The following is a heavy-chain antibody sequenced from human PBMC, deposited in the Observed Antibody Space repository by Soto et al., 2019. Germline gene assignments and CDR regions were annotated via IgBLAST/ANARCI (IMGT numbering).Heavy chain of an antibody. CDR2: IYYSAST. D-gene: IGHD2-8*02. Sequence: PSETLSLTCTVSGGSISSYYWSWIRQPPGKGLEWIGYIYYSASTNYSPSLKSRVTISVDTSKNQFSLKLTSVTAADTAVYYCARDKITGLFDYWGQGTLVTVSS. J-gene: IGHJ4*02. V-gene: IGHV4-59*12. CDR1: GGSISSYY. CDR3: ARDKITGLFDY.